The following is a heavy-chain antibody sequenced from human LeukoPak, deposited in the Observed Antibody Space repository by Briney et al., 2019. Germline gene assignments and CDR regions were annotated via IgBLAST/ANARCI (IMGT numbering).Heavy chain of an antibody. CDR3: ARSGLGASTPDDAFDI. J-gene: IGHJ3*02. CDR1: GYTFTSLD. CDR2: MNPKNGNT. D-gene: IGHD1-26*01. V-gene: IGHV1-8*02. Sequence: ASVKVSCKASGYTFTSLDISWVRQANGQGLEWLGWMNPKNGNTGYAQKFRGRVTITRDTSISTAYMELSSLRSEDTAVYYCARSGLGASTPDDAFDIWGQGTMVTVSS.